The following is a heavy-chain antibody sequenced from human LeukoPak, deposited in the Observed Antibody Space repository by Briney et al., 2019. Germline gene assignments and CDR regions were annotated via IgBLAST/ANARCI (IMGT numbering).Heavy chain of an antibody. CDR3: ARGYCSGGSCYSQNKLYYYYYYMDV. CDR2: INPNSGGT. V-gene: IGHV1-2*02. D-gene: IGHD2-15*01. CDR1: GYTFTGYY. Sequence: GASVKVSCKASGYTFTGYYMHWVRQAPGQGLEWMGWINPNSGGTNYAQKFQGRVTMTRDTSISTAYMELSRLRSNDTAVYYCARGYCSGGSCYSQNKLYYYYYYMDVWGKGTTVTVSS. J-gene: IGHJ6*03.